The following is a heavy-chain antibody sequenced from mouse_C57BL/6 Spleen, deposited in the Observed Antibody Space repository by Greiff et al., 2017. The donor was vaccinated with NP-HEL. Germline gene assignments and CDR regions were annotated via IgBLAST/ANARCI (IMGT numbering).Heavy chain of an antibody. V-gene: IGHV1-55*01. J-gene: IGHJ4*01. D-gene: IGHD1-1*01. CDR2: IYPGSGST. CDR1: GYTFTSYW. Sequence: VQLQQPGAELVKPGASVKMSCKASGYTFTSYWITWVKQRPGQGLEWIGDIYPGSGSTNYNEKFKSKATLTVDPSSSTAYMQLSSLTSEDSAVYYCARGDYYGSSWNAMDYWGQGTSVTVSS. CDR3: ARGDYYGSSWNAMDY.